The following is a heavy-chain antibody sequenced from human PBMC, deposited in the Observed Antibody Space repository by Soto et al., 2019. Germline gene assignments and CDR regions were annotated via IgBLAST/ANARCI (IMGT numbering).Heavy chain of an antibody. D-gene: IGHD3-10*01. CDR2: ISWNSGSI. CDR3: AKDLRPYSGSSHYYYGMDV. CDR1: GFTFDDYA. V-gene: IGHV3-9*01. Sequence: EVQLVESGGGLVQPGRSLRLSCAASGFTFDDYAMHWVRQAPGKGLEWVSGISWNSGSIGYADSVKGRFTISRDNAKNSLYLQMNSLRAEDTALYYCAKDLRPYSGSSHYYYGMDVWGQGTTVTVSS. J-gene: IGHJ6*02.